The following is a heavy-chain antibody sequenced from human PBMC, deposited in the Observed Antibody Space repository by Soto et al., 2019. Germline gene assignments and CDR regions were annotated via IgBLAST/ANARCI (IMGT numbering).Heavy chain of an antibody. Sequence: GGSLRLSCAASGFMFSSYGMHWVRQAPGKGLEYVSAISGDGSTTYYSNSVKGRFTISRDNSQNTLYLQMGSLRAEDMAVYYCAARYFTSTRCFHFDYWGHGALVTVSS. CDR1: GFMFSSYG. J-gene: IGHJ4*01. CDR3: AARYFTSTRCFHFDY. CDR2: ISGDGSTT. D-gene: IGHD2-2*01. V-gene: IGHV3-64*01.